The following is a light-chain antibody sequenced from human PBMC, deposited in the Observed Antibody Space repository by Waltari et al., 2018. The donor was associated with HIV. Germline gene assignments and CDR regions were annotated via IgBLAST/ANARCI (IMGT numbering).Light chain of an antibody. CDR3: FSPDSSGDHYV. CDR2: EAH. V-gene: IGLV3-10*01. CDR1: ALPRKY. Sequence: SYELTQPPPVSVSPGQTAKITCSGDALPRKYAYWYQQESGQAPKLVIYEAHRRHSEIPEGFSGSSSGTVAAVTISGAQAEDEADYYCFSPDSSGDHYVFGTGTRVTGL. J-gene: IGLJ1*01.